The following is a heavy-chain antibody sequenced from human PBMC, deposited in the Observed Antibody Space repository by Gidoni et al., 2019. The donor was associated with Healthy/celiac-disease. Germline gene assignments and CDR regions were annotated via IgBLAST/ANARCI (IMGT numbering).Heavy chain of an antibody. CDR1: GYTISSGYY. CDR2: IYHRGST. CDR3: ARYGLTRDWCFDL. J-gene: IGHJ2*01. D-gene: IGHD1-20*01. V-gene: IGHV4-38-2*01. Sequence: QVQVQESGLGLLKPLETLSLICAAPGYTISSGYYRGCDRQAPGRGLEWIGSIYHRGSTYYNPSLRSRVTISVDTSKTQFSVKLSSVSAADTAVYYCARYGLTRDWCFDLWGHGTLVTVSS.